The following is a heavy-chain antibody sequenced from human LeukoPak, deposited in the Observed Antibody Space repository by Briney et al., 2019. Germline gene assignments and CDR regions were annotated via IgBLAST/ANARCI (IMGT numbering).Heavy chain of an antibody. D-gene: IGHD1-26*01. CDR2: ISSSSSYI. CDR1: GFTFSSYS. V-gene: IGHV3-21*01. Sequence: GGSLRLSCAASGFTFSSYSMNWVRQAPGRGLEWVSSISSSSSYIYYADSVKGRFTISRDNAKNSLYLQMNSLRAEDTAVYYCASRSLGSYFSLVDYWGQGTLVTVSS. CDR3: ASRSLGSYFSLVDY. J-gene: IGHJ4*02.